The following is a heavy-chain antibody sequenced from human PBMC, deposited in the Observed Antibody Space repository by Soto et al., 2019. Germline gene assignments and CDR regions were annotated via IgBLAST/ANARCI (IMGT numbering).Heavy chain of an antibody. Sequence: GGSLRLSCAASGFTFSSYAMSWVRQAPGKGLEWVSGISGSGGSTYYADSVKGRFTISRDNSKNTLYLQMNSLRAEDTAIYYCAKDERGYCSSPSCYLFDYWGQGTLVTVSS. V-gene: IGHV3-23*01. CDR1: GFTFSSYA. CDR2: ISGSGGST. D-gene: IGHD2-2*01. CDR3: AKDERGYCSSPSCYLFDY. J-gene: IGHJ4*02.